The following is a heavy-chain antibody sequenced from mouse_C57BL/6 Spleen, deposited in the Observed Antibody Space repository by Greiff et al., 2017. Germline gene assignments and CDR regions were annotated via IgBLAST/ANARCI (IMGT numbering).Heavy chain of an antibody. CDR2: IDPSDSYT. J-gene: IGHJ2*01. CDR3: AREMVRGYFDY. Sequence: VQLQQSGAELVMPGASVKLSCKASGYTFTSYWMHWVKQRPGQGLEWIGEIDPSDSYTNYNQKFKGKSTLTVDKSSSTAYMQLSSLTSEDSAVYYCAREMVRGYFDYWGQGTTLTVSS. V-gene: IGHV1-69*01. CDR1: GYTFTSYW. D-gene: IGHD2-3*01.